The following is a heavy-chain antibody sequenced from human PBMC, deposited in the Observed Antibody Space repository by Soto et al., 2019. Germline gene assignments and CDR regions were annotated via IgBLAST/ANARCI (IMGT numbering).Heavy chain of an antibody. CDR3: ARQRYCSSTSCYKGSYYYYYGMDV. Sequence: GASVKLSCKASGGSFSSYAISWVRQAPGQGLEWMGGIIPIFGTANYAQKFQGRVTITADESTSTAYMELSSLRSEDTAVYYCARQRYCSSTSCYKGSYYYYYGMDVWGQGTTVTVSS. CDR1: GGSFSSYA. J-gene: IGHJ6*02. CDR2: IIPIFGTA. D-gene: IGHD2-2*02. V-gene: IGHV1-69*13.